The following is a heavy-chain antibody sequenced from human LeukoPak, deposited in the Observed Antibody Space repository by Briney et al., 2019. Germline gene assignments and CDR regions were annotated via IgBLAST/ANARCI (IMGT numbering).Heavy chain of an antibody. CDR2: IKQDGSEK. CDR3: ARDWVYSSGSHFDY. V-gene: IGHV3-7*01. D-gene: IGHD5-18*01. Sequence: LPGGSLRLSCAASGFTFSSYGMHWVRQAPGKGLEWVANIKQDGSEKYYVDSVKGRFTISRDNAKNSLYLQMNSLRAEDTAVYHCARDWVYSSGSHFDYWGQGTLVTVSS. J-gene: IGHJ4*02. CDR1: GFTFSSYG.